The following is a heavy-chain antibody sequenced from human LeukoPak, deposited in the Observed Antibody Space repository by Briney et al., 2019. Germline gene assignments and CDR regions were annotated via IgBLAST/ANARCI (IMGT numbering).Heavy chain of an antibody. CDR3: AGTYYYGSGATQGMDV. V-gene: IGHV4-30-2*01. J-gene: IGHJ6*02. CDR1: GGSISSGGYS. CDR2: IYHSGST. Sequence: ASETLSLTCAVSGGSISSGGYSWSWIRQPPGKGLEWIGYIYHSGSTYYNPSLKSRVTISVDRSKNQFSLKLSSVTAADTAVYYCAGTYYYGSGATQGMDVWGQGTTVTVSS. D-gene: IGHD3-10*01.